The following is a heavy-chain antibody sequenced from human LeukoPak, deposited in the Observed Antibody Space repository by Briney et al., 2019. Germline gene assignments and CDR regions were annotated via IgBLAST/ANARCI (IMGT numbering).Heavy chain of an antibody. CDR2: IYSGGST. J-gene: IGHJ4*02. V-gene: IGHV3-66*01. D-gene: IGHD2-15*01. CDR3: ARDSGLDCSGGSCYSLY. CDR1: GFTVSSNY. Sequence: TGGSLRLSCAASGFTVSSNYMSWVRQAPGKGQEWVSVIYSGGSTYYADSVKGRFTISRDNAKNSLYLQMNSLRAEDTAVYYCARDSGLDCSGGSCYSLYWGQGTLVTVSS.